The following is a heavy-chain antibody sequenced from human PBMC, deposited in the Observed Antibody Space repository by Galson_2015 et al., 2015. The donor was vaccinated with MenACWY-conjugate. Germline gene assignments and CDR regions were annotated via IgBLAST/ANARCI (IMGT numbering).Heavy chain of an antibody. J-gene: IGHJ4*02. D-gene: IGHD2-2*01. CDR2: IILGASAR. V-gene: IGHV3-7*03. Sequence: SLSLVCAAAGLTIPTDSEGYVREVACKGLDLVIKIILGASARYYVDSVRGRFTISRDNAKNSLYLQMNSLRAEDTAVYYCARDLGFYCSRNDCYSPYWGQGTLVTVSS. CDR1: GLTIPTDS. CDR3: ARDLGFYCSRNDCYSPY.